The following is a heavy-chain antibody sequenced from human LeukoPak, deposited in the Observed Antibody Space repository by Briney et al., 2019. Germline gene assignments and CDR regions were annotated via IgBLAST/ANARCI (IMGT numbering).Heavy chain of an antibody. Sequence: SETLSLTCTVSGGSISSYYWSWIRQPPGKGLEWIGYIYNSGSTNYNPSLKSRVTISVDTSKNQFSLKLSSGTAADTAVYYCARDSGGYSGGLNYWGQGTLVTVSS. CDR1: GGSISSYY. CDR2: IYNSGST. CDR3: ARDSGGYSGGLNY. J-gene: IGHJ4*02. D-gene: IGHD4-23*01. V-gene: IGHV4-59*01.